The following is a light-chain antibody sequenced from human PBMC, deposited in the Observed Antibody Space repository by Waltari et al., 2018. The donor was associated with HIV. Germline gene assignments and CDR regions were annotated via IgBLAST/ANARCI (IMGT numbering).Light chain of an antibody. CDR3: QSYDTILSGPVVV. Sequence: QPMLTQPPSVSGAPGQTVTISCIGDISHIVRFDVHWYQQLPGAAPKLLIYANTNRPSGVPDRFSASKSGTSASLAISGLQAEDEADYYCQSYDTILSGPVVVFGGGTKLTVL. CDR1: ISHIVRFD. CDR2: ANT. V-gene: IGLV1-40*01. J-gene: IGLJ2*01.